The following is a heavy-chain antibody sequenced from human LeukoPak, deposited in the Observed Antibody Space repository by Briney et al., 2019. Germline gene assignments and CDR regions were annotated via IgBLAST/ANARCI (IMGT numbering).Heavy chain of an antibody. CDR3: TRVVYSYKGHAFDS. V-gene: IGHV3-64*01. CDR2: VTTDGGST. D-gene: IGHD5-24*01. J-gene: IGHJ4*02. Sequence: GGSLRLSCAASGFTFSNFAMHWVRPAQGKGREYVSAVTTDGGSTYYAKSVKGRFTVSRDNSKNTLYLQMGSLTAEDTALYYCTRVVYSYKGHAFDSWGQGTLVTVSS. CDR1: GFTFSNFA.